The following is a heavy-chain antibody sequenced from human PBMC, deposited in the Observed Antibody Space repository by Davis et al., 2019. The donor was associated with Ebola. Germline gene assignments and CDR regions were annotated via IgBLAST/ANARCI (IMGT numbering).Heavy chain of an antibody. CDR2: VYDNGSP. V-gene: IGHV4-59*01. Sequence: SETLSLTCTVSGDSMTSYYWTWIRQPPGKGLDWIGYVYDNGSPSYSPSLKSRVSMSMDMSKNQFSLRLSPVTAADTAVYYCARVGYDFWSGYSSSNWFDPWGQGTLVTVSS. CDR3: ARVGYDFWSGYSSSNWFDP. J-gene: IGHJ5*02. D-gene: IGHD3-3*01. CDR1: GDSMTSYY.